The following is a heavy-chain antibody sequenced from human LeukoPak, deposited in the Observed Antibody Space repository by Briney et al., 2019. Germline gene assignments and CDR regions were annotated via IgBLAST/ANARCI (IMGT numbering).Heavy chain of an antibody. CDR1: GFTFRNYW. CDR2: IKQDGSEE. D-gene: IGHD1-1*01. Sequence: GGSLRLSCAASGFTFRNYWMSWVRQAPGKGLECVANIKQDGSEEYYVDSVKGRFTTSRDNAKNSLYLQMNSLRAGDTAVYYCARYDNGGYWGQGTLVTVSS. CDR3: ARYDNGGY. J-gene: IGHJ4*02. V-gene: IGHV3-7*01.